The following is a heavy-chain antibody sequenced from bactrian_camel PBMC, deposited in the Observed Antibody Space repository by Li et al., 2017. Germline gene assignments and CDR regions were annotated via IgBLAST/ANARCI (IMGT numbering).Heavy chain of an antibody. CDR3: APWSQTVAPDLGGRFGY. CDR2: IVNGDRT. V-gene: IGHV3S42*01. J-gene: IGHJ6*01. CDR1: GFTFSSYV. Sequence: VQLVESGGGSVQAGGSLRLSCAASGFTFSSYVMSWVRQAPGKGLEWVSAIVNGDRTTYAESVKGRFTISRDNAKNTLYLQLNSLKSEDTAMCYCAPWSQTVAPDLGGRFGYWGQGTQVTVS. D-gene: IGHD7*01.